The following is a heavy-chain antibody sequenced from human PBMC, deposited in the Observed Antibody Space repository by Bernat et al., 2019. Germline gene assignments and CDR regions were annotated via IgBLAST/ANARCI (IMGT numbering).Heavy chain of an antibody. V-gene: IGHV3-11*01. CDR3: AGAQFIDYGDMIVLPTEGALDI. D-gene: IGHD4-17*01. Sequence: QVQLVESGGGLVKPGGSLRLSCAASGFTFSDHYMSWIRQAPGKGLEWLSYMSSSGNTIYYADSVKGRFTISRDNAENSLSLQMNRLRAEDTAVYYCAGAQFIDYGDMIVLPTEGALDIWGQGTMVTVSS. CDR2: MSSSGNTI. CDR1: GFTFSDHY. J-gene: IGHJ3*02.